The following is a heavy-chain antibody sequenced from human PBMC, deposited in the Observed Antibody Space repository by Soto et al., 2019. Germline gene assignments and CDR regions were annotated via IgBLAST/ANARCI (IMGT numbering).Heavy chain of an antibody. D-gene: IGHD3-22*01. CDR3: VRSGGDRSAYHVRY. CDR1: GYTFTTYG. V-gene: IGHV1-18*01. Sequence: QVQLVQSGGEVKEPGASVKVSCKASGYTFTTYGISWLRQAPGQGLEWMGWISGYSGNTNYAQKFQGRVTLTTDTSTSTAYMDLRGLRSDDTAVYYCVRSGGDRSAYHVRYWGQGTLVTVSS. J-gene: IGHJ4*02. CDR2: ISGYSGNT.